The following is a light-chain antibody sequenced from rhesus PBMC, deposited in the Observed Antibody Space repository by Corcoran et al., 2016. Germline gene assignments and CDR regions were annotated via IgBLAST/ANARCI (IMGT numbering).Light chain of an antibody. CDR2: RAS. CDR3: QQNYGTPYS. CDR1: ANVNNY. V-gene: IGKV1-74*01. J-gene: IGKJ2*01. Sequence: DIQMTQSPSSLSASVGDRVTITCRASANVNNYLNWSQQKPGKAPNLLIYRASTLQRGVPSTFSGSGSGTDYTFTISSLQSEDVATYYCQQNYGTPYSFGQGTKVEI.